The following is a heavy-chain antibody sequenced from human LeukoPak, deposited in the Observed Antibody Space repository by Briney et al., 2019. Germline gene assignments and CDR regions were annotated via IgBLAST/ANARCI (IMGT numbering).Heavy chain of an antibody. CDR1: GGSISSYY. Sequence: SETLSLTCTVSGGSISSYYWSWIRQPPGKGLEWIGYIYYSGSTNYNPSLKSRVTISVDTSENQFSLKLSSVTAADTAVYYCAREVVVGATAGAFDIWGQGTMVTVSS. D-gene: IGHD1-26*01. V-gene: IGHV4-59*01. CDR2: IYYSGST. CDR3: AREVVVGATAGAFDI. J-gene: IGHJ3*02.